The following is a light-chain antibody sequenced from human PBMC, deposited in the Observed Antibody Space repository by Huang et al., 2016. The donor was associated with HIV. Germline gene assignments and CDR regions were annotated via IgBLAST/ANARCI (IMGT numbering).Light chain of an antibody. CDR2: DTS. CDR1: QSVGSY. CDR3: QQRSSWPLT. J-gene: IGKJ4*01. V-gene: IGKV3-11*01. Sequence: EVVLTQSPSILSLSLGETGTLSCKASQSVGSYVAWYQQRPGQSPRLLLYDTSNRAAGIPIRVSGSGSGTDFTLTISGLESEDLGVFYCQQRSSWPLTFGGGTKVA.